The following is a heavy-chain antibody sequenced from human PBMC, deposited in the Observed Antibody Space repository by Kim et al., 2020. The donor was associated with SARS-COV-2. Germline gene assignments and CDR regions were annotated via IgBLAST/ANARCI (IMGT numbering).Heavy chain of an antibody. J-gene: IGHJ3*02. CDR2: IYYSGST. CDR1: GGSISSGDYY. Sequence: SETLSLTCTVSGGSISSGDYYWSWIRQPPGKGLEWIGYIYYSGSTYYNPSLKSRVTISVDTSKNQFSLKLSSVTAADTAVYYCARDQKIRFLEWLFAFDIWGQGTMVTVSS. V-gene: IGHV4-30-4*01. D-gene: IGHD3-3*01. CDR3: ARDQKIRFLEWLFAFDI.